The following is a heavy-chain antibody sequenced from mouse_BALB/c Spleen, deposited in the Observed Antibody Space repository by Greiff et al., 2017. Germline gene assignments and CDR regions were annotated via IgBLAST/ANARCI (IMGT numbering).Heavy chain of an antibody. CDR1: GFNIKDYY. J-gene: IGHJ1*01. CDR2: IDPENGDT. V-gene: IGHV14-4*02. D-gene: IGHD2-4*01. CDR3: NAGALITPDV. Sequence: VQLQQSGAELVRSGASVKLSCTASGFNIKDYYMHWVKQRPEQGLEWIGWIDPENGDTEYAPKFQGKATMTADTSSNTAYLQLSSLTSEDTAVYYCNAGALITPDVWGAGTTVTVSS.